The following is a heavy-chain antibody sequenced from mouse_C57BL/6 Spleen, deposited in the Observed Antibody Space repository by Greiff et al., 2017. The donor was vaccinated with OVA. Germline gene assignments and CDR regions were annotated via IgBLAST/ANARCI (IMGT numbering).Heavy chain of an antibody. CDR1: GYTFTSYW. CDR2: IDPSDSYT. J-gene: IGHJ3*01. V-gene: IGHV1-50*01. Sequence: QVKLQQPGAELVKPGASVKLSCKASGYTFTSYWMQWVKQRPGQGLEWIGEIDPSDSYTNYNQKFKGKATLTVDTSSSTAYMQLSSLTSEDSAIYYCAREAFIATVVADAYWGQGTLVTVSA. D-gene: IGHD1-1*01. CDR3: AREAFIATVVADAY.